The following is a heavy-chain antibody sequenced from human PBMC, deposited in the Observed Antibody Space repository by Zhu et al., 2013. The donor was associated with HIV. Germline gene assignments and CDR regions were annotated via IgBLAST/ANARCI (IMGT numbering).Heavy chain of an antibody. CDR3: TKAFRATGHWFDP. Sequence: QVQLVESGGGVVHPGRSLRLSCEASGFIFGSYGMHWVRQVPGKGLEWVAGISYDGSNKDYADSAKGRFTISRDNSKNTVNLQMNSLRPEDTAMYYCTKAFRATGHWFDPWGQGTRVTVSS. CDR2: ISYDGSNK. D-gene: IGHD2-8*02. V-gene: IGHV3-30*18. J-gene: IGHJ5*02. CDR1: GFIFGSYG.